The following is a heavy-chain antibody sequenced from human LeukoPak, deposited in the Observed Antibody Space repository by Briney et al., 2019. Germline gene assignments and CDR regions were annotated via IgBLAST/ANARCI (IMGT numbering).Heavy chain of an antibody. V-gene: IGHV4-30-2*01. Sequence: SETLSLTCTVSGGSISSGGYYWSWIRQPPGKGLEWIGYIYHSGSTYYNPSLKSRVTISVDTSKNQFSLKLISVTAADTAVYYCASQKGRLGSWFDPWGPGTLVTVSS. CDR2: IYHSGST. J-gene: IGHJ5*02. CDR1: GGSISSGGYY. D-gene: IGHD3-16*01. CDR3: ASQKGRLGSWFDP.